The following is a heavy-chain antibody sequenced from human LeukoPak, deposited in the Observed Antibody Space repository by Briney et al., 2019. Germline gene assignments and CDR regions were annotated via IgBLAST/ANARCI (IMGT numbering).Heavy chain of an antibody. V-gene: IGHV1-2*02. D-gene: IGHD4-17*01. CDR2: INPNSGGT. J-gene: IGHJ4*02. CDR1: GYTFTGYY. Sequence: VVSVKVSCKASGYTFTGYYMHWVRQAPGQGLEWMGWINPNSGGTNYAQKFQGRVTMTRDTSISTAYMELSRLRSDDTAVYYCARGGDYGDYGYYFDYWGQGTLVTVSS. CDR3: ARGGDYGDYGYYFDY.